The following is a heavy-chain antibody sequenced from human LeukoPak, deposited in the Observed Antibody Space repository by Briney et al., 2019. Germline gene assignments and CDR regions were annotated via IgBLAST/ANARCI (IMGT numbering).Heavy chain of an antibody. D-gene: IGHD3-3*01. J-gene: IGHJ4*02. CDR2: ISGSGGST. V-gene: IGHV3-23*01. Sequence: GGSLRLSCAASGFTFSSYAVSWVRQAPGKGLEWVSAISGSGGSTYYADSVKGRFTISRDNPKNTLYLQMNSLRAEDTAVYYCAKPSPNYDFLSQGYFDYWGQGTLVTVSS. CDR1: GFTFSSYA. CDR3: AKPSPNYDFLSQGYFDY.